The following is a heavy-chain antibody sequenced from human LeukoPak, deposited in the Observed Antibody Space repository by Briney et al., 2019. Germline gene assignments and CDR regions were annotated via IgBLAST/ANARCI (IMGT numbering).Heavy chain of an antibody. J-gene: IGHJ4*02. Sequence: GGSLRLSCAASGFTFSSYGMHWVCQAPGKGLEWVAVIWYDGSNKYYADSVKGRFTISRDNSKNTLYLQMNSLRAEDTAVYYCAKDWAIFGVVTDLFDYWGQGTLVTVSS. CDR3: AKDWAIFGVVTDLFDY. CDR2: IWYDGSNK. CDR1: GFTFSSYG. D-gene: IGHD3-3*01. V-gene: IGHV3-33*06.